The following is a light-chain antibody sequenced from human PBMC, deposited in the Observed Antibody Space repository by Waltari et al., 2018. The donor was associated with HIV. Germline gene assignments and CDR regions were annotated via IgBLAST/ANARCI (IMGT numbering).Light chain of an antibody. CDR3: AAWTDSRYVV. CDR1: SSNIGSIF. J-gene: IGLJ2*01. CDR2: RNN. V-gene: IGLV1-47*01. Sequence: QSVLTQPPSASGAPGQRVTTSCSGSSSNIGSIFVSWYQQLPGTAPKLLIYRNNQRPSGVPDRFSGSKSGTSASLAISGLRSEDEADYYCAAWTDSRYVVFGGGTKLTVL.